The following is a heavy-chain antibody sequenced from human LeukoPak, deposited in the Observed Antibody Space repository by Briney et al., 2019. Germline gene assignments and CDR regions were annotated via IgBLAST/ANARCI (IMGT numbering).Heavy chain of an antibody. CDR2: ISYDGSNK. D-gene: IGHD2-2*01. CDR3: GREDCNNVRCYGASDA. Sequence: GRSLRLSCAASGFTFSSYAMHWVRQAPGKGLEWVAVISYDGSNKYYADSVKGRFTISRDNAKNSLSLQMNSLRGEDTAVYYCGREDCNNVRCYGASDAWGQGTLVTVSS. V-gene: IGHV3-30*04. CDR1: GFTFSSYA. J-gene: IGHJ5*02.